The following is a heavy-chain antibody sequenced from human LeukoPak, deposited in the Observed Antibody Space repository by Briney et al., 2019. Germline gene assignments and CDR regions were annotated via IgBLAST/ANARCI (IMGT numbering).Heavy chain of an antibody. CDR1: GFTFSSYA. CDR2: ISYDGSNK. D-gene: IGHD1-26*01. J-gene: IGHJ6*03. Sequence: GGSLRLSCAASGFTFSSYAMHWVRQAPGKGLEWVAVISYDGSNKYYADSVKGRFTISRDNSKNTLYLQMNSLRAEDTAVYYCARPRGSYSYYMDVWGKGTTVTVSS. CDR3: ARPRGSYSYYMDV. V-gene: IGHV3-30*04.